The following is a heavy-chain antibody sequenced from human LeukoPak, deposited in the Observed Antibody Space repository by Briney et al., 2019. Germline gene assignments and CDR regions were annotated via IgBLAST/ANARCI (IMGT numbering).Heavy chain of an antibody. CDR3: ARERTSYSGSYWPRSDAFDI. Sequence: GASVKVSCKASGYTFTSYGISWVRQAPGQGLEWMGWISAYNGNTNYAQKLQGRVTMTTDTSTSTAYMELRSLRSDDTAVYYCARERTSYSGSYWPRSDAFDIWGQGTMVTVSS. J-gene: IGHJ3*02. CDR1: GYTFTSYG. D-gene: IGHD1-26*01. V-gene: IGHV1-18*01. CDR2: ISAYNGNT.